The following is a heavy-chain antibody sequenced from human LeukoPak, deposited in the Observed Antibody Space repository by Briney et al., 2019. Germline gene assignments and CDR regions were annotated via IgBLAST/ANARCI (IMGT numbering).Heavy chain of an antibody. CDR2: ISSSSGSI. CDR1: GFTFSAYN. CDR3: ARDSPHRGNWFDP. J-gene: IGHJ5*02. V-gene: IGHV3-48*02. Sequence: QPGGPLRLSCAASGFTFSAYNMNWLRQAPGKGLEWVSYISSSSGSIYYADSVKGRFTISRNNAKNSLYLQMNSLRDEDSAVYYCARDSPHRGNWFDPWGQGSLVTVSS.